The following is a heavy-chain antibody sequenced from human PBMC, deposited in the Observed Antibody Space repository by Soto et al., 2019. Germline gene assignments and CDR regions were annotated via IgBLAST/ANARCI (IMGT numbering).Heavy chain of an antibody. CDR3: ARDPGGLRDYYYYGMDV. CDR1: GFTFSSYG. Sequence: QVQLVESGGGVVQPGRSLRLSCAASGFTFSSYGMHWVRQAPGKGLEWVAVIWYDGSNKYYADSVKGRFTISRDNSKNTLYLQMNSLRAEDTAVYYCARDPGGLRDYYYYGMDVWGQGTTVTVSS. D-gene: IGHD3-10*01. V-gene: IGHV3-33*01. J-gene: IGHJ6*02. CDR2: IWYDGSNK.